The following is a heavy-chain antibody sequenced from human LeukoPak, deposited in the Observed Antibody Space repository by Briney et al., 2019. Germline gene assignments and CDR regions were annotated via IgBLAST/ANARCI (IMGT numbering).Heavy chain of an antibody. J-gene: IGHJ4*02. CDR1: GESMNTYH. CDR2: MNYSGST. D-gene: IGHD1-1*01. V-gene: IGHV4-59*01. CDR3: ARAPNWNGLSDY. Sequence: SETLSLTCTVSGESMNTYHWNWIRQPPGKGLEWIGYMNYSGSTNYNPSLKSRVTISVDTSKNQFSLKLSSTTAADTAVYYCARAPNWNGLSDYWGQGTLATVSS.